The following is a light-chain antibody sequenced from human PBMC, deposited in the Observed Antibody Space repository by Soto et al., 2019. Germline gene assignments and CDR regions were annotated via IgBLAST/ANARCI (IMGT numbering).Light chain of an antibody. CDR1: QYINTR. Sequence: EIVLTQSPATLSSFPGHTFTLSCRASQYINTRLAWYQHRPGQAPRLLIYQTSIRAAGIPARFSASGSGTDFTLTISDVQPEDFALYYCHQRQSWPRTFGQGTKVDIK. CDR2: QTS. J-gene: IGKJ1*01. CDR3: HQRQSWPRT. V-gene: IGKV3-11*01.